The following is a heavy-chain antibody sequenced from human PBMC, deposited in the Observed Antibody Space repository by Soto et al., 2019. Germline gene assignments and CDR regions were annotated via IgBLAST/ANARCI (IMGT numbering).Heavy chain of an antibody. CDR2: ISGYNANT. J-gene: IGHJ6*02. D-gene: IGHD2-8*02. CDR1: DNTFTYYG. Sequence: VASVKVSCKSFDNTFTYYGINWVRQAPGQGLEWLGWISGYNANTKEARKFRDRVTMTADTSTRTAYLEVRSLTFDDTGVYFCAAPGGHHFGMDVWGQGTTVTVSS. CDR3: AAPGGHHFGMDV. V-gene: IGHV1-18*01.